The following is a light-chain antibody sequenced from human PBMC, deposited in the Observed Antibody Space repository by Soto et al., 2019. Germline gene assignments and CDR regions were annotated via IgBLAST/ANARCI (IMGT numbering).Light chain of an antibody. CDR2: KAS. J-gene: IGKJ1*01. CDR3: QHYNSYSEA. V-gene: IGKV1-5*03. CDR1: QTISSW. Sequence: DIQMTQSPSTLSGSVGDRVTSTCRASQTISSWLAWYQQKPGKAPKLLISKASTLKSGVPSRFSGSGSGTQFTLTISSLQPDDFATYYCQHYNSYSEAFGQGTKVELK.